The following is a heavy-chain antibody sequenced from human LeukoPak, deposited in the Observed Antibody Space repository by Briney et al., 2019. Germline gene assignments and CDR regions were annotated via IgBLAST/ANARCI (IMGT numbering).Heavy chain of an antibody. CDR3: ARRDVIGSGALDI. Sequence: PGESLKISCLASEYIFTNYWIGWVRQMPGKGLEWMGIIYPGDSDTRYSPSFQGQVTISADKSISTAYLQWSSLKASDTAMYYCARRDVIGSGALDIWGQGTMVTVSS. V-gene: IGHV5-51*01. J-gene: IGHJ3*02. D-gene: IGHD3-10*01. CDR2: IYPGDSDT. CDR1: EYIFTNYW.